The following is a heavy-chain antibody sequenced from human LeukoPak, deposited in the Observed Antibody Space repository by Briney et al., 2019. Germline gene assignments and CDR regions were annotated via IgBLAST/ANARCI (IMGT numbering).Heavy chain of an antibody. D-gene: IGHD2-2*01. Sequence: SETLSLTCTVSGGSISSYYWSWIRQPPGKGLEWIGYIYYSGSTNYNSSLKSRVTISVDTSKNQFSLKLSSVTAADTAVYYCARGTAPDWYFDLWGRGTLVTVSS. CDR1: GGSISSYY. J-gene: IGHJ2*01. V-gene: IGHV4-59*01. CDR2: IYYSGST. CDR3: ARGTAPDWYFDL.